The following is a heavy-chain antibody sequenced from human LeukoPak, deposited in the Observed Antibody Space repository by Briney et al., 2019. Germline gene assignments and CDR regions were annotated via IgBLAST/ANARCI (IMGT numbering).Heavy chain of an antibody. V-gene: IGHV3-30*19. D-gene: IGHD2-21*01. Sequence: AGGSLRLSCAASEFTFRSYGMHWVRQAPGKGLEWVAVISYDGSNKYYADSVKGRFTISRDSSKNTLYLQMNSLRAEDTAVYYCARDLADYSDYWGQGTLVTVSS. J-gene: IGHJ4*02. CDR3: ARDLADYSDY. CDR1: EFTFRSYG. CDR2: ISYDGSNK.